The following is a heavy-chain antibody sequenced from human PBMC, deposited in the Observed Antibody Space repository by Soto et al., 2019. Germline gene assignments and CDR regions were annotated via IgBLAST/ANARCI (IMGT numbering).Heavy chain of an antibody. CDR2: IYYSGST. J-gene: IGHJ5*02. D-gene: IGHD3-10*01. CDR3: ARVSQRGWFDP. CDR1: GGSISSGGYS. V-gene: IGHV4-31*03. Sequence: QVQLQESGPGLVKPSQTLSLTCTVSGGSISSGGYSWSWIRQHPGKGLEWIGYIYYSGSTYYNPSLKSRVTISVDTSKNQFSLKLSSVTAADTAVYYCARVSQRGWFDPWGQETLVTVSS.